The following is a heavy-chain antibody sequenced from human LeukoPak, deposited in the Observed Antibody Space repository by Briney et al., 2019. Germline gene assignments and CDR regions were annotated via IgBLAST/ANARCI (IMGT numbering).Heavy chain of an antibody. Sequence: PGGSLRLPCVASGFTFSGSWMTWVRQAPGKGLEWVANMNPDGSGKYYVDSVKGRFTVSRDNAKNSVYLQMNSLRAEDTAVYYCGRDPARGAIDLWGQGTLVTVSS. CDR1: GFTFSGSW. J-gene: IGHJ4*02. CDR2: MNPDGSGK. V-gene: IGHV3-7*01. CDR3: GRDPARGAIDL. D-gene: IGHD3-10*01.